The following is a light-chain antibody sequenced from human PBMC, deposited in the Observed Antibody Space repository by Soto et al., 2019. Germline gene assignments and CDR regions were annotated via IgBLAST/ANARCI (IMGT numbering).Light chain of an antibody. Sequence: EIVLAQSPGTLSLSPGERATLSCRASQSVNSNYLAWYQQRPGQTPSLLIYGASTRATGIPDRFSGSGSGTHFTLTISRLEPGDFAVYYCQHFGGTTFTFGQGTRLEIK. J-gene: IGKJ5*01. CDR3: QHFGGTTFT. CDR1: QSVNSNY. V-gene: IGKV3-20*01. CDR2: GAS.